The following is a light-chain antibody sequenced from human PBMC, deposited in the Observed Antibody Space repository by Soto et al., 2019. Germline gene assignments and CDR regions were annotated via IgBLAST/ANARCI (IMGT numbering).Light chain of an antibody. Sequence: IQMTQSPSSLSASVGDRVTITCRASQSISSYLNWYQQKHGKAHKHLIYKAYSLGSGVPSRFSGSGSGTDFTLPIISLQPEDFATYYCQVSDATWTFGQGTKVE. CDR3: QVSDATWT. J-gene: IGKJ1*01. V-gene: IGKV1-39*01. CDR1: QSISSY. CDR2: KAY.